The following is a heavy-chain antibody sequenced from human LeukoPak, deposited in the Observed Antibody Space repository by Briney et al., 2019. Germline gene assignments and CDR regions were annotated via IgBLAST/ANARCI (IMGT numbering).Heavy chain of an antibody. D-gene: IGHD3-22*01. Sequence: ASVKVSCKASGYTFTNYAMNWVRQAPGQGLEWMGWINTNTGNPTYAQGFTRRFVFSLDTSVSTHLLQINSLKAEDTAVYYCARGDSKASDYWGQGTLATVSS. V-gene: IGHV7-4-1*02. CDR2: INTNTGNP. J-gene: IGHJ4*02. CDR1: GYTFTNYA. CDR3: ARGDSKASDY.